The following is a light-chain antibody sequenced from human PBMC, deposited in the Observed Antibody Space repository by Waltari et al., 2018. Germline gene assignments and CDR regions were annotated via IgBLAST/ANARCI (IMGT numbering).Light chain of an antibody. Sequence: DIELTQSPDFQSVTPKEKVTITCRASQDIGSSLHWHQQKPDQSPKLLIYYASQSFSGVPSRFTGSGSGTDFTLTINGLEAEDAATYYCHQSGDLPRSFGQGTKLEIK. J-gene: IGKJ2*03. CDR1: QDIGSS. V-gene: IGKV6-21*01. CDR3: HQSGDLPRS. CDR2: YAS.